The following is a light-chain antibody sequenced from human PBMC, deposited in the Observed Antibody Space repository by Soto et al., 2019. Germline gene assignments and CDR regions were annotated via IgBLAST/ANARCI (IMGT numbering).Light chain of an antibody. V-gene: IGKV1-39*01. CDR3: QQFYSNPT. CDR2: VAF. J-gene: IGKJ2*01. CDR1: QSISTY. Sequence: DIQMTQSPSSLSASVGDRVIITCRASQSISTYLNWYQQKPGKAPKLLIFVAFSLQSGVSSRFSRSVSGTDFTLTISSLQPEDSATYYSQQFYSNPTFGLGTKLQIK.